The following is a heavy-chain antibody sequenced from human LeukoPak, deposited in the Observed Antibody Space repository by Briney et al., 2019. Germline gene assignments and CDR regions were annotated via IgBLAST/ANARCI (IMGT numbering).Heavy chain of an antibody. D-gene: IGHD5-18*01. V-gene: IGHV4-61*01. Sequence: PSETLSLTCTVSGGSISSSNYYWSWIRQPPGKGLEWIGYIYYIGTTNYNPSLKSRVSISVDTSKNQFSLKLNSVTAADTAVYYCACDGGQQWFHYWGQGTLVTVSS. CDR3: ACDGGQQWFHY. CDR2: IYYIGTT. CDR1: GGSISSSNYY. J-gene: IGHJ4*02.